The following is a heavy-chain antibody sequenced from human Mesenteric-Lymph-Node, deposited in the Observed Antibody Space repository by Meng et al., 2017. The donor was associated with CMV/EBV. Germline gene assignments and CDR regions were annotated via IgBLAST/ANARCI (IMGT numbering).Heavy chain of an antibody. CDR1: GFTFSSYW. CDR3: AMGYCSSTSCSPPDY. V-gene: IGHV3-21*01. Sequence: GESLKISCAASGFTFSSYWMSWVRQAPGKGLEWVSSISSSSSYIYYADSLKGRFTISRDNAKNSLYLQMNSLRADDTAVYYCAMGYCSSTSCSPPDYWGQGTLVTVSS. J-gene: IGHJ4*02. D-gene: IGHD2-2*01. CDR2: ISSSSSYI.